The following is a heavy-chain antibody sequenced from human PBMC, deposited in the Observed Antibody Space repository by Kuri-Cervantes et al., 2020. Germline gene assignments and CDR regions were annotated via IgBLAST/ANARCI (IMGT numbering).Heavy chain of an antibody. V-gene: IGHV4-39*01. CDR2: IYYSGST. Sequence: SETLSLTCTVSGGSISSSSYYWGWIRQPPGKGLEWIGSIYYSGSTYYNPSLKSRVTISVDTSKNQFSLKLSSVTAADTAVYYCARYCNTSSCYVGQNDAFDIWGQGTMVTVSS. CDR3: ARYCNTSSCYVGQNDAFDI. J-gene: IGHJ3*02. D-gene: IGHD2-2*01. CDR1: GGSISSSSYY.